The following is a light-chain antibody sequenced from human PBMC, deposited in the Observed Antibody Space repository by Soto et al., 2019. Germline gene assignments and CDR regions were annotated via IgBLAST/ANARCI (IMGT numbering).Light chain of an antibody. CDR2: GNS. CDR1: SSNIGAGYD. Sequence: QSVLTQPPSVSGAPGQRVTISCTGSSSNIGAGYDVHWYQQLPGTAPKLLIYGNSNRPSGVPDRFSGSKSGTSASLAITGLQAEDEADYYCPSYDSSLSGFHVVFGGGTKLTVL. J-gene: IGLJ2*01. CDR3: PSYDSSLSGFHVV. V-gene: IGLV1-40*01.